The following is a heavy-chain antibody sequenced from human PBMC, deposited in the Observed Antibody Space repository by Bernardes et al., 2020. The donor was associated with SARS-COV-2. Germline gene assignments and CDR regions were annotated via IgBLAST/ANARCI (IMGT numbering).Heavy chain of an antibody. CDR2: FDPEDGET. V-gene: IGHV1-24*01. CDR1: GYTLTELS. Sequence: ASVKVSCKVSGYTLTELSMHWVRQAPGKGLEWMGGFDPEDGETIYAQKFQGRVTMTEDTSTDTAYMELSSLRSEDTAIYYCARNAQLELLDWFDPWGQGTLVTVSS. CDR3: ARNAQLELLDWFDP. D-gene: IGHD1-26*01. J-gene: IGHJ5*02.